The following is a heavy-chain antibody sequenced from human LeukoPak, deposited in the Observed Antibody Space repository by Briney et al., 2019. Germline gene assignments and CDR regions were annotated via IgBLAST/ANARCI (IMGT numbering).Heavy chain of an antibody. CDR1: GFTFREYS. J-gene: IGHJ5*02. Sequence: GGSLRLSCAASGFTFREYSMSWVRQAPGKGLEWVSNIRGNGGDTYYTDSVKGRFTISRDNSKNTLYLEMNSLRAGDTAVYYCAKGGYTTWFDPWGQGTLVTVSS. CDR2: IRGNGGDT. D-gene: IGHD2-15*01. V-gene: IGHV3-23*01. CDR3: AKGGYTTWFDP.